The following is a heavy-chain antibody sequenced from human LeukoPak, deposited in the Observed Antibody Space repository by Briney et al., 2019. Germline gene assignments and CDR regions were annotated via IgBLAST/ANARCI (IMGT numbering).Heavy chain of an antibody. Sequence: GASVKVSCKASGYTFTSYYMHWVRQAPGQGLEWMGIINPSGGSTSYAQKFQGRVTMTRDTSTSTVYMELSSLRSEDTAVYYCARAPITDWYFDLWGRGTLVTASS. CDR2: INPSGGST. V-gene: IGHV1-46*01. J-gene: IGHJ2*01. CDR1: GYTFTSYY. D-gene: IGHD3-10*01. CDR3: ARAPITDWYFDL.